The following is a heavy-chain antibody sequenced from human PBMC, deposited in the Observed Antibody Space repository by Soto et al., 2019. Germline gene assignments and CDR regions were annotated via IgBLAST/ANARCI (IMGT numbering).Heavy chain of an antibody. D-gene: IGHD6-13*01. CDR1: GGSISSYY. V-gene: IGHV4-59*01. J-gene: IGHJ4*02. CDR3: AREDSSSWYVDY. Sequence: TSETLSLTCTVSGGSISSYYWSWIRQPPGKGLEWIGYIYYSGSTNYNPSLKSRVTISVDTSKNQFSLKLSSVTAADTAVYYCAREDSSSWYVDYWGQGTLVTVSS. CDR2: IYYSGST.